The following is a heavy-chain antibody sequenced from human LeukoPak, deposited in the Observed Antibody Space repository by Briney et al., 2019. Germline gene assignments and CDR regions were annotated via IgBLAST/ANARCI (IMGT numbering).Heavy chain of an antibody. D-gene: IGHD5-18*01. Sequence: PGGSLRLSCAASGFTFSSYGMHWVRQAPGKGLEWVAFIRYDGSNKYYADSVKGRFTISRDNSKNTLYLQMNSLRAEDTAVYYCAKDQGLTAMVKLFDYWGQGTLVTVSS. CDR3: AKDQGLTAMVKLFDY. J-gene: IGHJ4*02. CDR1: GFTFSSYG. V-gene: IGHV3-30*02. CDR2: IRYDGSNK.